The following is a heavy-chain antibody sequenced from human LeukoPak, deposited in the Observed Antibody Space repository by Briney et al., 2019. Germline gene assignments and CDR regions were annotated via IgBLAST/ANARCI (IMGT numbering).Heavy chain of an antibody. J-gene: IGHJ4*02. CDR1: GFRFDDYG. Sequence: GGSLGLSCAASGFRFDDYGMTWVRQAPGKGLEWVSTINWNGGTTAYSDSVKGRFTISRDSAKNSWYLQMNSLRAEDTAFYYCVRVSRGVVVAQQYYFDYWGQGTLVTVSP. D-gene: IGHD3-10*01. V-gene: IGHV3-20*04. CDR3: VRVSRGVVVAQQYYFDY. CDR2: INWNGGTT.